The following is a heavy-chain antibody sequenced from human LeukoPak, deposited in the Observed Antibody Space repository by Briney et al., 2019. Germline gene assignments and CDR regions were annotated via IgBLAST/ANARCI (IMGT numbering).Heavy chain of an antibody. J-gene: IGHJ4*02. V-gene: IGHV3-74*01. CDR2: INSDGSST. CDR1: GFTFSSYW. CDR3: ARDGPMPSGYDPYYFDY. Sequence: GGSLRLSCAASGFTFSSYWMHWVRQAPGKGLVWVSRINSDGSSTNYADSVKGRFTISRDNAKNTLYLQMNSLRAEDTAVYYCARDGPMPSGYDPYYFDYWGQGTLVTVSS. D-gene: IGHD5-12*01.